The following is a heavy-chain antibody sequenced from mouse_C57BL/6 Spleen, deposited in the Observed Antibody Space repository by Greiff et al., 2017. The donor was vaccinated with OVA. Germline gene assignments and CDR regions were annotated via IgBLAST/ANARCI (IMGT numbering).Heavy chain of an antibody. CDR2: IFPVSGST. Sequence: VKLQESGPELVKPGASVKISCKASGYTFTDYYINWVKQRPGQGLEWIGWIFPVSGSTYYNEKFKGKATLTVDNSSSTAYMLLSSLTSEDSAVYFCASPPPFITTHWYFDVWGTGTTVTVSS. CDR1: GYTFTDYY. D-gene: IGHD1-1*01. CDR3: ASPPPFITTHWYFDV. V-gene: IGHV1-75*01. J-gene: IGHJ1*03.